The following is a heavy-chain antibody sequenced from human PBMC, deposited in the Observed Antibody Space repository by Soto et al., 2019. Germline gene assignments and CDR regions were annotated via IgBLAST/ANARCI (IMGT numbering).Heavy chain of an antibody. CDR2: IIPIFGTA. D-gene: IGHD3-22*01. Sequence: GASLKVYCKASGGTFSSYAISWGRQAPGQGLEWMGGIIPIFGTANYAQKFQGRVTITADESTSTAYMELSSLRSEDTAVYYGASSGGYYDSSGYHGVDEYFQHWGQGTLVTVSS. CDR1: GGTFSSYA. J-gene: IGHJ1*01. V-gene: IGHV1-69*13. CDR3: ASSGGYYDSSGYHGVDEYFQH.